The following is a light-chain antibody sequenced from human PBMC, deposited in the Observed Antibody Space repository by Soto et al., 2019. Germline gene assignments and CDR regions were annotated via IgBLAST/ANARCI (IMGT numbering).Light chain of an antibody. J-gene: IGKJ4*01. CDR3: QQYNKWPPLT. V-gene: IGKV3-15*01. Sequence: EIVMTQSPATLSVSPGEGATLSCRASQSVSTNLAWYQQRPGQAPRLLIYGASTRATGIPARFSGSGSGTEFSLTISSLQSEDFAVYYCQQYNKWPPLTFGGGTKVEIK. CDR2: GAS. CDR1: QSVSTN.